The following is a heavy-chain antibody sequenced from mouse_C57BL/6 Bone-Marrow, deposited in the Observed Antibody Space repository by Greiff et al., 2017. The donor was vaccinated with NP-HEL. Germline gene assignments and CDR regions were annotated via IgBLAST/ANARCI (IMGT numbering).Heavy chain of an antibody. V-gene: IGHV1-19*01. CDR2: INPYNGGT. Sequence: EVKLVESGPVLVKPGASVKMSCKASGYTFTDYYMNWVKQSHGKSLEWIGVINPYNGGTSYNQKFKGKATLTVDKSSSTAYMELNSLTSEDSAVYYCARRRGVGSPLFDYWGQGTTLTVSS. CDR3: ARRRGVGSPLFDY. J-gene: IGHJ2*01. CDR1: GYTFTDYY. D-gene: IGHD1-1*01.